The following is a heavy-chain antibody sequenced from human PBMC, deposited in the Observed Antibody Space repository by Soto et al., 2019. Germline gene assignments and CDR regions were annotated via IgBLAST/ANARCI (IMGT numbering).Heavy chain of an antibody. CDR3: AKVRAIFGVVIIPENYFDY. V-gene: IGHV3-23*01. Sequence: WGSLRLSCAASGFTFSSYAMSWVRQAPGKGLEWVSAISGSGGSTYYADSVKGRFTISRDNSKNTLYLQMNSLRAEDTAVYYCAKVRAIFGVVIIPENYFDYWGQGTLVTVSS. CDR2: ISGSGGST. J-gene: IGHJ4*02. CDR1: GFTFSSYA. D-gene: IGHD3-3*01.